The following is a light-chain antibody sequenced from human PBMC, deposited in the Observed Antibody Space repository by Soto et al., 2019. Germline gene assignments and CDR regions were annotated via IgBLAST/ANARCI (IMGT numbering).Light chain of an antibody. Sequence: QSVLTQPASVSGSPGQSITISCTGSSSDVGGHNYVSWCQQYPGKAPKVMIYEVTDRPSGVSNRFSGSKSGNTASLTISGLQAEDEAEYYCSSYTNINTRACVFGTGTQLTVL. CDR2: EVT. CDR3: SSYTNINTRACV. CDR1: SSDVGGHNY. V-gene: IGLV2-14*01. J-gene: IGLJ1*01.